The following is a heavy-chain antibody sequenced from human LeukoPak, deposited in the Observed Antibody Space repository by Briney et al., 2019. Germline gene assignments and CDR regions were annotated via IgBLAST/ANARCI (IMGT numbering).Heavy chain of an antibody. CDR1: GGAFSSYA. Sequence: GASVKVSCKASGGAFSSYAISWVRQAPGQGLEWMGRINVILDTANYAQKFQGRVTITADISTSTSYMELSSLRSEDTAVYYCARDQGIGDASDIWGQGTMVTASS. CDR2: INVILDTA. J-gene: IGHJ3*02. V-gene: IGHV1-69*04. CDR3: ARDQGIGDASDI.